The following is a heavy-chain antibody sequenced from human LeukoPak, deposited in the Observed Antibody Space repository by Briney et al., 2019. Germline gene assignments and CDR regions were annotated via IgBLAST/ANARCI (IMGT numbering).Heavy chain of an antibody. D-gene: IGHD3-3*01. CDR3: ARLRFDFWSGYTHPYFDY. CDR2: IYYSGTT. Sequence: KPSENLSLNCTVSGCSINSRSYSWGGIRQPPGKGVEWIGSIYYSGTTYYNPSLKSRVTISVDTSKIQFSLKLSSVAATDTAVYFCARLRFDFWSGYTHPYFDYWGQGTLVTVSS. CDR1: GCSINSRSYS. V-gene: IGHV4-39*01. J-gene: IGHJ4*02.